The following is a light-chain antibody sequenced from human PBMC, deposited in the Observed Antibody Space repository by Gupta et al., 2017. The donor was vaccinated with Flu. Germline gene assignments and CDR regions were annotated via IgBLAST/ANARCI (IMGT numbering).Light chain of an antibody. CDR2: WAS. CDR3: QQDYSTPFT. J-gene: IGKJ3*01. Sequence: DIVMTQSSDSLDVSLGERATINCKCRQSVLYCSNKKNHLAWYQQKPGQPPKLLVYWASTRESGVPDRFSGSGSGTDFTLTITSLQAEDVAVYYCQQDYSTPFTFGHGTKVDIK. V-gene: IGKV4-1*01. CDR1: QSVLYCSNKKNH.